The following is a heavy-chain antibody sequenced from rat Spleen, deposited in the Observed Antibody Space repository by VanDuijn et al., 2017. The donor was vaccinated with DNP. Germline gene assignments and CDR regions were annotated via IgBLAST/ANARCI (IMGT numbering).Heavy chain of an antibody. CDR1: GFTFSDYY. CDR3: ARQLGDY. CDR2: ITKTGDST. V-gene: IGHV5-22*01. Sequence: EVQLVESDGGLVQPGRSLKLSCAASGFTFSDYYMAWVRQAPKKGLEWVASITKTGDSTYYSDSVKGRFSISRDNAKSTLYLQVNSLRSEDTATYYCARQLGDYRGQGVMVTVSS. J-gene: IGHJ2*01. D-gene: IGHD5-1*01.